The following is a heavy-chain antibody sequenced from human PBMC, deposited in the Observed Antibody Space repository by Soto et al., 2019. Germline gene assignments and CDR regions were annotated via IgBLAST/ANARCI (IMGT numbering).Heavy chain of an antibody. Sequence: PSETLSLTCTVSGGSISSGGYYWSWIRQHPGKGLEWIGYIYYSGSTYYNPSLKSRVTISVDTSKNQFSLKLSSVTAADTAVYYCARDLSKSYYFDYWGQGTLVTVSS. CDR2: IYYSGST. CDR1: GGSISSGGYY. J-gene: IGHJ4*02. CDR3: ARDLSKSYYFDY. V-gene: IGHV4-31*03.